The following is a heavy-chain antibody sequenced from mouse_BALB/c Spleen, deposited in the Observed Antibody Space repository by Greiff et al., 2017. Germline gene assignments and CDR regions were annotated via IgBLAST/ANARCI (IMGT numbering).Heavy chain of an antibody. Sequence: EVQLQESGPGLVKPSQSLSLTCSVTGYSITSGYYWNWIRQFPGNKLEWMGYISYDGSNNYNPSLKNRISITRDTSKNQFFLKLNSVTTEDTATYYCATQLRPDYFDYWGQGTTLTVSS. CDR3: ATQLRPDYFDY. CDR1: GYSITSGYY. J-gene: IGHJ2*01. V-gene: IGHV3-6*02. CDR2: ISYDGSN. D-gene: IGHD1-2*01.